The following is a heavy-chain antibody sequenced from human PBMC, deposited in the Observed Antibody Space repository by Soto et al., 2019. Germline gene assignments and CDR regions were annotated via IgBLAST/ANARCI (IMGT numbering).Heavy chain of an antibody. V-gene: IGHV3-11*05. Sequence: QVQLVESGGGLVRPGGSLRLSCAASGFTFSADYMTWIRQAPGKGLEWVSYITGSSDYTNYADSVKGRFTISRDNVKNSLYLQMNSLRAEDTAVYYCAREYYYGMDVWGQGTTVTVSS. CDR2: ITGSSDYT. J-gene: IGHJ6*02. CDR1: GFTFSADY. CDR3: AREYYYGMDV.